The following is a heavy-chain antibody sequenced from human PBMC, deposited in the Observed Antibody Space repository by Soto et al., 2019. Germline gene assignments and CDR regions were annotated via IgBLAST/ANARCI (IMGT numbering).Heavy chain of an antibody. CDR3: ARPQFSGTYHDTFNI. CDR1: GPSISSSTYY. V-gene: IGHV4-39*02. CDR2: VYYSENT. J-gene: IGHJ3*02. Sequence: QLQLQESGPGLVKPSETLSLTCTVSGPSISSSTYYWGWIRQPPGKGLEWIGSVYYSENTYYNPSRKSRDYISVDTSKVIFSLKLTSVTSADTAMSYCARPQFSGTYHDTFNIWGQGTMVTVSS. D-gene: IGHD1-26*01.